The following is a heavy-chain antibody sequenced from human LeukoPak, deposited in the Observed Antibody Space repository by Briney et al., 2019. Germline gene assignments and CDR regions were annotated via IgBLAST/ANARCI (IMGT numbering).Heavy chain of an antibody. CDR3: ARDAGGYSSSWYNY. D-gene: IGHD6-13*01. CDR1: GFTFSSYS. Sequence: GGSLRLSCAASGFTFSSYSMNWVRQAPGKGPEWVSSISSSSSYIYYADSVKGRFTISRDNAKNSLYLQMNSLRAEDTAVYYCARDAGGYSSSWYNYWGQGTLVTVSS. CDR2: ISSSSSYI. J-gene: IGHJ4*02. V-gene: IGHV3-21*01.